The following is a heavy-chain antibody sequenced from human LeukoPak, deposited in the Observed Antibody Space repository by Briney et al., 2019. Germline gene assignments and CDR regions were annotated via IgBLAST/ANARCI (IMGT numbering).Heavy chain of an antibody. CDR3: ARDRSFSSPDAFDI. Sequence: SVKVSCKASGGTFSSYAISWVRQAPGQGLEWMGGIIPIFGTANNAQKFQGRVTITTDEFTSTVYMELSSLRSEDTAAYYCARDRSFSSPDAFDIWGQGTMVTVSS. CDR1: GGTFSSYA. V-gene: IGHV1-69*05. CDR2: IIPIFGTA. D-gene: IGHD6-6*01. J-gene: IGHJ3*02.